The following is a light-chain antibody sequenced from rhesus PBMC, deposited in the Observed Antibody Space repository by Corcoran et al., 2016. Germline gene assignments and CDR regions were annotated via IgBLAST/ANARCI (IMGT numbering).Light chain of an antibody. V-gene: IGKV1-74*01. CDR1: ENVNNY. J-gene: IGKJ2*01. Sequence: DIQMTQSPSSLSASVGDRVTITCRASENVNNYLRWYQQKPGKAPKLLIYKASTLQSGVPSRFSGSGSGTDFTLTISSLQPEDFATYYCQHSYGTPYSFGQGTKVEIK. CDR3: QHSYGTPYS. CDR2: KAS.